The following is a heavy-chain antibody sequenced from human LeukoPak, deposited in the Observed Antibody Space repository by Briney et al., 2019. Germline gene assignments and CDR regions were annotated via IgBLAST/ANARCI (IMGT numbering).Heavy chain of an antibody. V-gene: IGHV3-33*01. D-gene: IGHD1-1*01. J-gene: IGHJ4*02. CDR3: ARWGGTRQYYFDY. Sequence: GRSLRLSCAVSGFIFSDYGFHWVRQAPGKGLEWVAVTRFDGSIKQYADSAKGRFTISRDDSKNTLYLQMNSLKSEDTAVYYCARWGGTRQYYFDYWGRGTLVTVSS. CDR2: TRFDGSIK. CDR1: GFIFSDYG.